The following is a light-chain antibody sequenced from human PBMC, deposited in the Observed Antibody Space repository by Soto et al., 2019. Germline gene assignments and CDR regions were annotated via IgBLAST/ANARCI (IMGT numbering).Light chain of an antibody. J-gene: IGKJ1*01. Sequence: EIVLPKSPGTLSLSPGERAPLSGRASQSVSNNYLAWYQQKPGQAPRLLIYGASNRATGIPDRFSGSGSGTDFTLTISRLEPEEFAVYYCQQYGSSQWTVGQGTKVDI. V-gene: IGKV3-20*01. CDR3: QQYGSSQWT. CDR1: QSVSNNY. CDR2: GAS.